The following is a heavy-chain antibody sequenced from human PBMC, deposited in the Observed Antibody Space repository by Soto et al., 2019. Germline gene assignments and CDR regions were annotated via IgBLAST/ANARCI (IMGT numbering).Heavy chain of an antibody. V-gene: IGHV1-2*02. CDR1: GYTFTGYC. CDR3: ARLGSRLGRSGMDV. D-gene: IGHD3-10*01. CDR2: IKPNSGGT. J-gene: IGHJ6*02. Sequence: ASVKVSCKASGYTFTGYCMHWLQQAPGQGLEWMGWIKPNSGGTNYAQKFQGRVTMTRDTSISTAYMELSRLRTDDTAVYYCARLGSRLGRSGMDVWGQGTTVTVSS.